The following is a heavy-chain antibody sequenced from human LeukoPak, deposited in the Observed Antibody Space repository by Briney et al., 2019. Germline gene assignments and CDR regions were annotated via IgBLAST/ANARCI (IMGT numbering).Heavy chain of an antibody. V-gene: IGHV4-61*05. Sequence: SETLSLTCTVSGGSISSSSYYWTWIRQPPGKGLEWIGYIYYSGSTNYNPSLKSRVTISVDTSKNQFSLKLSSVTAADTAVYYCARGGDIVATITRGFCYWGQGTLVTVSS. CDR1: GGSISSSSYY. CDR2: IYYSGST. D-gene: IGHD5-12*01. CDR3: ARGGDIVATITRGFCY. J-gene: IGHJ4*02.